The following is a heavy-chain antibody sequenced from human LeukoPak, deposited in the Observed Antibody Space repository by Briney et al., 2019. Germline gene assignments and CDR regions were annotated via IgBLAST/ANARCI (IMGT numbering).Heavy chain of an antibody. CDR3: ARIPRGSGWSFLDF. J-gene: IGHJ4*02. D-gene: IGHD6-19*01. Sequence: PGGSLRLSCAASGFIFSSYWMRWVREARGKGVEWGANIHSDGSVQQYVDSVKGRLTISRDNAKNSLYLQMNSLRAEDTAVYYCARIPRGSGWSFLDFWGQGTLVTVTS. V-gene: IGHV3-7*01. CDR2: IHSDGSVQ. CDR1: GFIFSSYW.